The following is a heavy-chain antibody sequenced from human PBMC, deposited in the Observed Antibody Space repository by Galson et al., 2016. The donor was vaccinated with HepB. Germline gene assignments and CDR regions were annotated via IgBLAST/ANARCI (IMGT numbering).Heavy chain of an antibody. D-gene: IGHD4-17*01. CDR3: ARAGTTVTTHYYYLDS. V-gene: IGHV4-30-2*04. J-gene: IGHJ4*02. Sequence: YYAPSLKSRVTISVDTSKNQFSLKLSSVTAADTAVYYCARAGTTVTTHYYYLDSWGQGTLVTVSP.